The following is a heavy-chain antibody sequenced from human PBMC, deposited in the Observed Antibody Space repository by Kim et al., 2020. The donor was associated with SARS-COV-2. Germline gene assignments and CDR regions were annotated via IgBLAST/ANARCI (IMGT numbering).Heavy chain of an antibody. D-gene: IGHD6-13*01. CDR1: GGSISSYY. CDR2: IYYSGST. V-gene: IGHV4-59*01. CDR3: ARAISSSWSSHLYYFDY. J-gene: IGHJ4*02. Sequence: ETLSLTCTVSGGSISSYYWSWIRQPPGKGLEWIGYIYYSGSTNYNPSLKSRVTISVDTSKNQFSLKLSSVTAADTAVYYCARAISSSWSSHLYYFDYWGQETLVTVSS.